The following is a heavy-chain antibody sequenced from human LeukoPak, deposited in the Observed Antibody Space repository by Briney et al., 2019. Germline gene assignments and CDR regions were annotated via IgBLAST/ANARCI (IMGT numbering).Heavy chain of an antibody. D-gene: IGHD3-22*01. CDR2: IIPIFGTA. CDR3: ARDPGSGPKSDSSGSKGYNWFDP. J-gene: IGHJ5*02. CDR1: GGTFSSYA. V-gene: IGHV1-69*13. Sequence: SVKVSCKASGGTFSSYAISWVRQAPGQGLEWMGGIIPIFGTANYAQKFQGRVTITADESTSTDYMELSSLRSEDTAVYYCARDPGSGPKSDSSGSKGYNWFDPWGQGTLVTVSS.